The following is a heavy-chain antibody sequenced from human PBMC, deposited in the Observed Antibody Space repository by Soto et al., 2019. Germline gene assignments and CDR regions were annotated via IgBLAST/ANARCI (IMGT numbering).Heavy chain of an antibody. Sequence: PGGSLRLSCAASGFTFSNAWMNWVRQAPGKGLEWVGRIKSKTDGGTTDYAAPVKGRFTISRDDSKNTLYLQMNSLKTEDTAVYYCTTDCGYCSGGSCYTCDPVYYYGMDVWGQGTTVTVSS. CDR1: GFTFSNAW. V-gene: IGHV3-15*07. D-gene: IGHD2-15*01. J-gene: IGHJ6*02. CDR2: IKSKTDGGTT. CDR3: TTDCGYCSGGSCYTCDPVYYYGMDV.